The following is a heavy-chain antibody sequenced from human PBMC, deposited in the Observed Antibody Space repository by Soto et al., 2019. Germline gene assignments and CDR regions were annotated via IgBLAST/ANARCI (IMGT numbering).Heavy chain of an antibody. D-gene: IGHD6-13*01. CDR1: GGTFSSYA. V-gene: IGHV1-69*13. CDR2: IIPIFGTA. CDR3: ARDLREQQLAPHINYYYYYGMDV. Sequence: SVKVSCKASGGTFSSYAISWVRQAPGQGLEWMGGIIPIFGTANYAQKFQGRVTITADESTSTAYMELSSLRSEDTAVYYCARDLREQQLAPHINYYYYYGMDVWGQGTTVTVS. J-gene: IGHJ6*02.